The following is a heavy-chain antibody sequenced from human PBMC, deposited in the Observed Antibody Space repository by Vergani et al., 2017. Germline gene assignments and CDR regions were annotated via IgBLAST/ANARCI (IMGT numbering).Heavy chain of an antibody. CDR2: ISYDGTQK. CDR1: GFTSSYYG. D-gene: IGHD1-1*01. V-gene: IGHV3-30*03. J-gene: IGHJ1*01. Sequence: QVHLVESGGGVVQPGRSLRLSCVVSGFTSSYYGMHWVRQAPGKGLEWVAVISYDGTQKYYADSVKGRFTISRDNSKSTLYLQMNSLRTEDTGVFYCATKICGTPGCQIGYFREWGQGTLVTVSS. CDR3: ATKICGTPGCQIGYFRE.